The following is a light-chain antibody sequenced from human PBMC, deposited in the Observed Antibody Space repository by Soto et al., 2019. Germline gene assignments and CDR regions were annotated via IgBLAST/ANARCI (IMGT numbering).Light chain of an antibody. CDR2: AAY. Sequence: DIQMTQSPSSLSASVGDRVTITCRASQAINNYLAWYQQKPWKVPTLLISAAYTLQSWVPSRFSGSGSGTDFTLTIISLQPEDVATYDWQKFNAVPPLGGGTKVAI. J-gene: IGKJ4*01. V-gene: IGKV1-27*01. CDR3: QKFNAVPP. CDR1: QAINNY.